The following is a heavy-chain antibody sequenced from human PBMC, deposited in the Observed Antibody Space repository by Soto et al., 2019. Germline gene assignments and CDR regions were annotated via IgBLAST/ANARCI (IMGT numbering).Heavy chain of an antibody. CDR1: GGTFSSYA. Sequence: ASVKVSCKASGGTFSSYAISWVRQAPGQGLEWMGGIIPIFGTANYAQKFQGRVTITADESTSTAYMELSSLRSEDTAVYYCATSSRGYSYDYYYYGMDVWGQGTTVTVSS. D-gene: IGHD5-18*01. CDR2: IIPIFGTA. CDR3: ATSSRGYSYDYYYYGMDV. V-gene: IGHV1-69*13. J-gene: IGHJ6*02.